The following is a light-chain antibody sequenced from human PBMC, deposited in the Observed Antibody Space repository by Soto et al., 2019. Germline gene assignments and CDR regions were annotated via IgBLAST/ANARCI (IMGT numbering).Light chain of an antibody. CDR3: QEGSNWPPPIT. CDR2: DAS. V-gene: IGKV3-11*01. CDR1: QSVSTY. J-gene: IGKJ5*01. Sequence: EIVLTQSPATLSLSPGERATLSCRASQSVSTYLAWYQQKPGQAPRLLIYDASSRATGIPARFSGSGSGTDFTLTINSLELEDFAVYYCQEGSNWPPPITFGQGTRLEIK.